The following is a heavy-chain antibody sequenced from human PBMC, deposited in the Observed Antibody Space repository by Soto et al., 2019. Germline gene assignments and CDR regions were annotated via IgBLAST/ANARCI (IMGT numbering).Heavy chain of an antibody. Sequence: SETLSLTCTVSGGSISSDSYYWSWIRQPPGKGLEWIGYVYNSGSTNYNPSLKSRVIISVDTSKNQFSLKLNSVTAADTAVYYCARGRYYDSSAYFKFDFWGQGTLVTVSS. CDR3: ARGRYYDSSAYFKFDF. D-gene: IGHD3-22*01. CDR1: GGSISSDSYY. CDR2: VYNSGST. V-gene: IGHV4-61*01. J-gene: IGHJ4*02.